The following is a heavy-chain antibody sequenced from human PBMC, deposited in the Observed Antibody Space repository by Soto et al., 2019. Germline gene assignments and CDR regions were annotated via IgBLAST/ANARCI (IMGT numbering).Heavy chain of an antibody. CDR2: SRNKANSYNT. J-gene: IGHJ4*02. CDR3: ARDTGGSYDY. CDR1: GFTFSDYY. Sequence: EVQLVQSGGGLVQPGGSLRLSCAASGFTFSDYYMDWVRQVPEKGLEWLGRSRNKANSYNTEYAPSVKGRFSISRDDSKDSMYLPMNSLKSEDSAVYYCARDTGGSYDYWGQGALVTVSS. D-gene: IGHD3-16*01. V-gene: IGHV3-72*01.